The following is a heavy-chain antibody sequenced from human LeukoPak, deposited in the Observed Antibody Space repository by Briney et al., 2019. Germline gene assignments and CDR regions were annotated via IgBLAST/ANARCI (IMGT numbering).Heavy chain of an antibody. D-gene: IGHD5-18*01. CDR3: ARQYSYGSRAFDY. Sequence: PSETLSLTCTVSGGSISSSSYYWGWIRQPPGKGLEWIGSIYYSGSTYYNPSLKSRVTISVDTSKNQFSLKLSSVTAADTAVYYCARQYSYGSRAFDYWGQGTLVTVSS. CDR2: IYYSGST. CDR1: GGSISSSSYY. V-gene: IGHV4-39*01. J-gene: IGHJ4*02.